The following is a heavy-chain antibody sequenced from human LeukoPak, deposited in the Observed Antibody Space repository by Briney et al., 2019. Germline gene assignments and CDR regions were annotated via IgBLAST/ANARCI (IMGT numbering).Heavy chain of an antibody. V-gene: IGHV1-69*01. J-gene: IGHJ4*02. D-gene: IGHD5-24*01. CDR1: GGTFSSYT. CDR2: IIPIFGTA. Sequence: SVKVSCKASGGTFSSYTISWVRQAPGQGLEWMGGIIPIFGTANYAQKFQGRVTITADESTSTAYMELSSLRSEDTAVYYCRGDGYNADGHDYWGQGTLVTVSS. CDR3: RGDGYNADGHDY.